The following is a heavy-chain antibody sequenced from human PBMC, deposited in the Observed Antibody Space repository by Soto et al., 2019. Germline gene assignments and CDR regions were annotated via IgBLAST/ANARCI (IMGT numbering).Heavy chain of an antibody. Sequence: QVTLKESGPVLVKPTETLTLRCTVSGLSITDSEMGVSWIRQPPGQPLEWLAHIDSSGEKSYRTFLKSRLAISKDTFKRQIVLTMTNMDTADTATYYCARRQLAVAVSPWFDPWGQGIPVTVSS. D-gene: IGHD6-13*01. CDR3: ARRQLAVAVSPWFDP. J-gene: IGHJ5*02. CDR1: GLSITDSEMG. V-gene: IGHV2-26*01. CDR2: IDSSGEK.